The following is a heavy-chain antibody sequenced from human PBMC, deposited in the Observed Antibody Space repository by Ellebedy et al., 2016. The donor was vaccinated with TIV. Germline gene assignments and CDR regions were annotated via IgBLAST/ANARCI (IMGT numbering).Heavy chain of an antibody. D-gene: IGHD3-22*01. CDR2: ISYDGSNE. CDR1: GFTFSSYA. CDR3: ARDRIYYDTRGYDWYFDL. J-gene: IGHJ2*01. V-gene: IGHV3-30*04. Sequence: GGSLRLXCAASGFTFSSYAMHWVRQAPGKGLEWVAAISYDGSNENYVDSVKGRFTISRDNSKNTLYLQMNTLRAEDTAVYYCARDRIYYDTRGYDWYFDLWGRGTLVTVSS.